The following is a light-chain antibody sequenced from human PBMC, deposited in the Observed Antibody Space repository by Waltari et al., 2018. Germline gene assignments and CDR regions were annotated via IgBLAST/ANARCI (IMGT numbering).Light chain of an antibody. CDR2: DGS. V-gene: IGKV3D-20*01. J-gene: IGKJ2*01. CDR1: ESVWNTY. Sequence: DIVLTQSPATLSLSPGETATLFCEASESVWNTYLAWYQQKPGQPPRLLIYDGSTRATGTPDRFSGSGAATAFTLTISRLEPEDFAVYYCQQYHSVVYTFGQGTRLEMK. CDR3: QQYHSVVYT.